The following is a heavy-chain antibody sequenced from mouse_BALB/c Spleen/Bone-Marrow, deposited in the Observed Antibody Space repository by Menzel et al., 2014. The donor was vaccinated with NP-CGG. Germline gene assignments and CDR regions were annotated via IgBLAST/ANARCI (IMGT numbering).Heavy chain of an antibody. D-gene: IGHD2-4*01. V-gene: IGHV5-9*02. CDR1: GFAFSSHD. Sequence: EVKVEESGGGLVKPGGSLKLSCAASGFAFSSHDMSWVRQTPEKRLEWVATISSGGSYTYYPDSVKGRFTISRDNARNTLYLQMSSLRSEDAALYYCARVLRVYAMDYWGQGTSVTVSS. CDR3: ARVLRVYAMDY. J-gene: IGHJ4*01. CDR2: ISSGGSYT.